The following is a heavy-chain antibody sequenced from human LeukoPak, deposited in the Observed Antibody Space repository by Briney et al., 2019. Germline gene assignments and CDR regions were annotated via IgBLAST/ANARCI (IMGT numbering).Heavy chain of an antibody. J-gene: IGHJ6*02. CDR2: IIPILGIA. Sequence: GASVKVSCKASGGTFSSYAISWVRQAPGQGLEWMGRIIPILGIANYAQKFQGRVTITADKSTSTAYMELSSLRSEDTAVYYCARANRIAAAGNYYYYYGMGVWGQGTTVTVSS. V-gene: IGHV1-69*04. CDR1: GGTFSSYA. D-gene: IGHD6-13*01. CDR3: ARANRIAAAGNYYYYYGMGV.